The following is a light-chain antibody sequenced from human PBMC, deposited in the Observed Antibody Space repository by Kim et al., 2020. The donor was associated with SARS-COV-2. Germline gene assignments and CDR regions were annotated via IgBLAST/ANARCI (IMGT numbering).Light chain of an antibody. V-gene: IGKV1-27*01. CDR1: QGITNY. Sequence: DIQMTQSPSSLSASVGDRVTITCRASQGITNYLAWYQHKPGKIPNLLIYAASTLQSGVPSRFSGSGSGTDFTLTISTLQPEDVATYYCQKYNSAPRTFGQGTKVDIK. CDR3: QKYNSAPRT. J-gene: IGKJ1*01. CDR2: AAS.